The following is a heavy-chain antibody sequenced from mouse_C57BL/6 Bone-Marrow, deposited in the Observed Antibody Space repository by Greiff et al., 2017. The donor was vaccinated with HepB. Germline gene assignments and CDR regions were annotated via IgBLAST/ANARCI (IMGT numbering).Heavy chain of an antibody. V-gene: IGHV5-17*02. CDR1: GFTLSSFG. J-gene: IGHJ4*01. Sequence: EVHLVESGGGLVQPGGSRKLSCAVSGFTLSSFGIHWVRQAPEKGLEWVAYISSGGTTIYYADTVKGRLNISRDNTRNTLYLQMTSLMSEDPAMYYCAKYGNYVVYAMDYWGQGTSVTVSS. CDR2: ISSGGTTI. D-gene: IGHD2-10*02. CDR3: AKYGNYVVYAMDY.